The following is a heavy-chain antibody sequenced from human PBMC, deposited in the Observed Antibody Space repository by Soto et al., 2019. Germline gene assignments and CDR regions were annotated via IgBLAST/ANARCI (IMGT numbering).Heavy chain of an antibody. CDR3: ARRDSNYDFWRGWLDY. Sequence: SETLSLTCTVSGGSISSSSYYWGWIRQPPGKGLEWIGSIYYSGSTYYNPSLKSRVTISVDTSKNQFSLRLSSVTVADTAVYYCARRDSNYDFWRGWLDYWGQGTLVTVSS. CDR2: IYYSGST. D-gene: IGHD3-3*01. V-gene: IGHV4-39*01. CDR1: GGSISSSSYY. J-gene: IGHJ4*02.